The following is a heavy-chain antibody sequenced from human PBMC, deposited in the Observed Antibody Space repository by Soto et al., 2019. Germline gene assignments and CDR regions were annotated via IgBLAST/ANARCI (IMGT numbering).Heavy chain of an antibody. J-gene: IGHJ6*02. CDR1: GFIFSDYA. CDR3: AKGGVTRSYYYAMDV. Sequence: EVQFLESEGGLVQPGRSLRLSCAASGFIFSDYAMSWVRQAPGKGLEWVSALSGSGSSTYYADSVKGRFTISRDNLKNTVSLQMNNLTAEDTAVYYCAKGGVTRSYYYAMDVWGQGTTVTVSS. V-gene: IGHV3-23*01. CDR2: LSGSGSST.